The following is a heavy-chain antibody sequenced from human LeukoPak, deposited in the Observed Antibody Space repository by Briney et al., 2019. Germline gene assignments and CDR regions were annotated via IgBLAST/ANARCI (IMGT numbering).Heavy chain of an antibody. Sequence: PSETLSLTCTVSGDSISSYYWSCIRQPAGEGLEWIGGIYSSGSTNYNPSLKSRVTMSVDTSKNQFSLTLSSVTAADTAVYYCAGYCSGGTCPLRLWGQGTLVTVSS. D-gene: IGHD2-15*01. CDR3: AGYCSGGTCPLRL. J-gene: IGHJ4*02. CDR1: GDSISSYY. CDR2: IYSSGST. V-gene: IGHV4-4*07.